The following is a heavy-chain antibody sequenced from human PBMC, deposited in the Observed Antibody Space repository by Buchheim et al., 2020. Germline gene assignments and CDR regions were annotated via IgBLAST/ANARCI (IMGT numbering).Heavy chain of an antibody. D-gene: IGHD4-17*01. CDR2: VSWNSGVI. V-gene: IGHV3-9*01. Sequence: EVQLVESGGALVQPGRSLRLSCAASGFSFGDYAIHWVRQAPGKGLEWVSGVSWNSGVIEYADSVRGRFTVFRANAQNSLYLEMDRLRPEDTALYYCAKALYGDYGGGFDSWGQGT. CDR1: GFSFGDYA. CDR3: AKALYGDYGGGFDS. J-gene: IGHJ4*02.